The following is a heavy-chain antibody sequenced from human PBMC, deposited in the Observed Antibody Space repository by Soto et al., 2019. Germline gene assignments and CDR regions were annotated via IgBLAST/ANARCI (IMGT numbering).Heavy chain of an antibody. J-gene: IGHJ4*02. CDR1: GFTFDDFA. Sequence: EVQLVESGGGLVQPGRSLRLACAASGFTFDDFAMNWVRQAPGRGLGWVSGISWNSGTIGYADSVKGRFTISRDTAKNSLYLQLNSLRTEDTAMYYCARSQVQWLGTGLDYWGQGILVTVSS. D-gene: IGHD5-12*01. CDR3: ARSQVQWLGTGLDY. CDR2: ISWNSGTI. V-gene: IGHV3-9*01.